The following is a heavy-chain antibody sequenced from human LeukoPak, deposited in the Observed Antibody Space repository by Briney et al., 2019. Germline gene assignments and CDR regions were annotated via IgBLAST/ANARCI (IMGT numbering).Heavy chain of an antibody. CDR3: ARGPSRLY. J-gene: IGHJ4*02. Sequence: PSETLSLTCAVYGGSFSGYYWSWIRQPPGKGLEWIGEINHSGSTNYNPSLKSRVTISVDTPKNQFPLKLSSVTAADTAVYYCARGPSRLYWGQGTLVTVSS. CDR2: INHSGST. V-gene: IGHV4-34*01. CDR1: GGSFSGYY.